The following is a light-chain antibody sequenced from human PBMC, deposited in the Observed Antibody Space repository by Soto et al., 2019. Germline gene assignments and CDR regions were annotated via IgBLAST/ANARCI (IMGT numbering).Light chain of an antibody. CDR1: QGVSSD. CDR3: QQLNSYPVT. J-gene: IGKJ5*01. V-gene: IGKV1-9*01. Sequence: DIQLTQSPSSLSASVGERVTITCRASQGVSSDLAWYQQKPGKAPKLLIYSASTMQNGIPSRFSGSGSGTDFPLTISGLQPEDFVTYYWQQLNSYPVTFGQVTQLEIK. CDR2: SAS.